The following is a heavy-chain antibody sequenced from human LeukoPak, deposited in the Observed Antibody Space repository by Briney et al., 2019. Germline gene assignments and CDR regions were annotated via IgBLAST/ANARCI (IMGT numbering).Heavy chain of an antibody. J-gene: IGHJ4*02. CDR2: ISWNSGSI. Sequence: GGSLRLSCAASGFTFDDYAMHWVRQAPGKGLEWVSGISWNSGSIGYADSVKGRFTISRDNAKNTVYLQMNSLRAEETAVYYCARETYYYDSSTYFRATDCWGQGTLVTVSS. CDR1: GFTFDDYA. CDR3: ARETYYYDSSTYFRATDC. V-gene: IGHV3-9*01. D-gene: IGHD3-22*01.